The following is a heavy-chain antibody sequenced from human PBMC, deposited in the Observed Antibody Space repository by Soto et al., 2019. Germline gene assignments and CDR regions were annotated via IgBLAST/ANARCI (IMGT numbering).Heavy chain of an antibody. Sequence: GLEGMGWISAYNGKTNYAQKLQGRVTMTTDTSTSTAYMELRSLRSDDTAVYYCARYLHCYGSESYSCRGFGPWGQATLVTVYS. CDR3: ARYLHCYGSESYSCRGFGP. J-gene: IGHJ5*02. CDR2: ISAYNGKT. D-gene: IGHD3-10*01. V-gene: IGHV1-18*01.